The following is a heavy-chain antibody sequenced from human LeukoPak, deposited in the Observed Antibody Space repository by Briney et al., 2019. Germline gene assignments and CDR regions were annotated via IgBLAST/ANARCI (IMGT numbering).Heavy chain of an antibody. Sequence: GGSLRLSCAASGFTFSSYGVHWVRQAPGKGLEWVAVISYDGSNKYYADSVKGRFTISRDNSKNTLYLQMNSLRTEDTAVYYCAKDLAAGYSYGRNGMDVWGQGTTVTVSS. CDR1: GFTFSSYG. V-gene: IGHV3-30*18. CDR2: ISYDGSNK. J-gene: IGHJ6*02. D-gene: IGHD5-18*01. CDR3: AKDLAAGYSYGRNGMDV.